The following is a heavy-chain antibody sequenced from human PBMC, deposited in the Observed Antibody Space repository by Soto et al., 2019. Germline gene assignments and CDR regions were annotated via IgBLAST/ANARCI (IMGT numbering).Heavy chain of an antibody. CDR3: ARAKVATTDLDY. CDR2: IYYSGST. D-gene: IGHD5-12*01. V-gene: IGHV4-59*01. CDR1: GGSISSYY. J-gene: IGHJ4*02. Sequence: SETLSLTCTVSGGSISSYYCSWIRQPPGKGLEWIGYIYYSGSTNYNPSLKSRVTISVDTSKNQFSLKLSSVTAADTAVYYCARAKVATTDLDYWGQGTLVTVAS.